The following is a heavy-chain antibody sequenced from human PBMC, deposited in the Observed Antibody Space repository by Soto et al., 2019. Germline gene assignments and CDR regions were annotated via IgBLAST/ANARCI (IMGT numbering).Heavy chain of an antibody. J-gene: IGHJ3*01. CDR2: ISYDGSKK. CDR3: AKDLFYYDRGGPDGGAFDV. CDR1: GFSFSSYG. D-gene: IGHD3-22*01. V-gene: IGHV3-30*18. Sequence: QVQLVESGGGVVQPGRSLRLSCAASGFSFSSYGMHWVRQAPGKGLEWVAVISYDGSKKYYVDSVKGRVTISRDKSKNTLYLQMNSLRAEDTAVYFCAKDLFYYDRGGPDGGAFDVWGQGTMVTVSS.